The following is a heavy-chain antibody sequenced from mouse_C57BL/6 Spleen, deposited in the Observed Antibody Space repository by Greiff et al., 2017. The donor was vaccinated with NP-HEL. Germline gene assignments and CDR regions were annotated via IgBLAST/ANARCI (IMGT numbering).Heavy chain of an antibody. CDR3: ARDSYYGSSYGNYFDY. Sequence: EVHLVESGGGLVKPGGSLKLSCAASGFTFSDYGMHWVRQAPEKGLEWVAYISSGSSTIYYADTVKGRFTISRDNAKNTLFLQMTRLRSEDTAMYYCARDSYYGSSYGNYFDYWGQGTTLTVSS. J-gene: IGHJ2*01. CDR2: ISSGSSTI. D-gene: IGHD1-1*01. V-gene: IGHV5-17*01. CDR1: GFTFSDYG.